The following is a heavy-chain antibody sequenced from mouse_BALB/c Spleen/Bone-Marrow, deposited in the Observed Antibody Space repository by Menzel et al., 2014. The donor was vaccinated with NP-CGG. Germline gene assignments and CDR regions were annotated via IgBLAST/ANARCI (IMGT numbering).Heavy chain of an antibody. J-gene: IGHJ4*01. CDR3: ARYYRYDYGMDY. CDR2: IYPGAGDT. CDR1: GYTFTNYW. D-gene: IGHD2-14*01. V-gene: IGHV1-87*01. Sequence: QVQLQQSGAELARPGASVKLSCKASGYTFTNYWMQWVKQRPGQGLEWIGGIYPGAGDTRNTQKFKGKVTLTADKSSSTAYMQLSNVASEDSAVYYCARYYRYDYGMDYWGQGTSVTVSS.